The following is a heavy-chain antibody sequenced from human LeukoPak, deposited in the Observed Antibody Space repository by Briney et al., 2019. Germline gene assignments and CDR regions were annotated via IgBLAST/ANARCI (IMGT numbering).Heavy chain of an antibody. D-gene: IGHD4-17*01. Sequence: GGSLRLSCAASGFTFSSCSMNWVRQAPGKGLEWVSSISSSSSYIYYADSVKGRFTISRDNAKNSLYLQMNSLRAEDTAVHYCAALTTVTTYLPFDYWGQGTLVTVSS. CDR3: AALTTVTTYLPFDY. J-gene: IGHJ4*02. CDR2: ISSSSSYI. V-gene: IGHV3-21*01. CDR1: GFTFSSCS.